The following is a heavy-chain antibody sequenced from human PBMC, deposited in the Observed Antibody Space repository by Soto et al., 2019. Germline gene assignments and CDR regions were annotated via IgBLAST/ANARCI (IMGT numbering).Heavy chain of an antibody. J-gene: IGHJ5*02. Sequence: EVQLVESGGGLVKPGGSLRLSCATSGFTFSSHSMNWVRQAPGKGLEWVSSISGSGTYTYFAESVKGRCTISRDNAKNSLDLLVNSLTAEDTAVYYCARGPTRDADYVSSWGRGTLVTVSS. CDR3: ARGPTRDADYVSS. V-gene: IGHV3-21*01. CDR1: GFTFSSHS. D-gene: IGHD4-17*01. CDR2: ISGSGTYT.